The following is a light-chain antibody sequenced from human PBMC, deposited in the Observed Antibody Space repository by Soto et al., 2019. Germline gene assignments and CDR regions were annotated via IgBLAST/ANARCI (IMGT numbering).Light chain of an antibody. Sequence: QSALTQPASVSGSPGQSITISCTGTSSDVGSHNLVSWYQQHPGQAPKLMIYEVSKRPLGVSARFSASKSGNTASLTISGLQAEEEADYYCCSYGGSRAVFGGGTQLTAL. CDR3: CSYGGSRAV. J-gene: IGLJ7*02. V-gene: IGLV2-23*02. CDR2: EVS. CDR1: SSDVGSHNL.